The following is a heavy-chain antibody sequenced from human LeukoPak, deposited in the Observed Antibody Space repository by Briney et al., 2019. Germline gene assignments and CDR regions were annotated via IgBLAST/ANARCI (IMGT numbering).Heavy chain of an antibody. J-gene: IGHJ4*02. Sequence: GSVKVSCKASGYTFTHYAMHWVRQAPGQRLEWMGWINVGNGNTKCSQKFQGRVTITRDTSASTAYMELNSLRSEDTAVYYCARDYYDNSGDEYWGQGTLVTVSS. D-gene: IGHD3-22*01. CDR1: GYTFTHYA. V-gene: IGHV1-3*01. CDR2: INVGNGNT. CDR3: ARDYYDNSGDEY.